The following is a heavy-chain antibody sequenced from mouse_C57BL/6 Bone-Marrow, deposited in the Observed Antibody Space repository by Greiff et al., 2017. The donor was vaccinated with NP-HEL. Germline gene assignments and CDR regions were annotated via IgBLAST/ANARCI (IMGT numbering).Heavy chain of an antibody. D-gene: IGHD1-1*01. CDR1: GFTFSDYY. V-gene: IGHV5-12*01. CDR3: ARRTVPYWYFDV. CDR2: ISNGGGST. J-gene: IGHJ1*03. Sequence: EVLLVESGGGLVQPGGSLKLSCAASGFTFSDYYMYWVRQTPEKRLEWVAYISNGGGSTYYPDTVKGRFTITRDNAKNTPYLQLSRLKSEDTAMYYCARRTVPYWYFDVWGKGTTVTVSS.